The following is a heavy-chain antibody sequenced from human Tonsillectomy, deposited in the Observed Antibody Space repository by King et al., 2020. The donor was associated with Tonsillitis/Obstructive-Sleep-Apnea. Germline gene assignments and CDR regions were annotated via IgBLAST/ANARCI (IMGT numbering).Heavy chain of an antibody. CDR2: IFYSGST. CDR1: GGSISSYY. V-gene: IGHV4-59*08. CDR3: AGTYSSRCSPFDY. D-gene: IGHD6-13*01. J-gene: IGHJ4*02. Sequence: VQLQESGPGLVKPSETLSLTCTVSGGSISSYYWSWIRQPPGKGLEWIGYIFYSGSTNYNPSLKSRVTISVDTSKNQFSLKLSSVTAADTAVYYCAGTYSSRCSPFDYGGRGPLAPVPP.